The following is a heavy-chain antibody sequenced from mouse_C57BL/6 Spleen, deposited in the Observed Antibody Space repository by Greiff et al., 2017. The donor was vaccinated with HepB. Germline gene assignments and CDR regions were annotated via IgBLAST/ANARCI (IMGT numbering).Heavy chain of an antibody. J-gene: IGHJ2*01. CDR2: ISNGGGST. D-gene: IGHD1-1*01. Sequence: EVMLVESGGGLVQPGGSLKLSCAASGFTFSDYYMYWVRQTPEKRLEWVAYISNGGGSTYYPDTVKGRFTISRDNAKNTLYLQMSRLKSEDTAMYYCARQGYGSSYFDYWGQGTTLTVSS. CDR3: ARQGYGSSYFDY. CDR1: GFTFSDYY. V-gene: IGHV5-12*01.